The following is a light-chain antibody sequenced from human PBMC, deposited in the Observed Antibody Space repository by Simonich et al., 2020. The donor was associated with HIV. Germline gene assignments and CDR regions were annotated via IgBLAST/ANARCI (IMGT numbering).Light chain of an antibody. J-gene: IGLJ2*01. Sequence: QSALTQPASVSGSPGQSITISCTGTSSNVGGYNYVSWYQQHPGKAPKVLIYDVSKRHSGVSNRVSGSKSGNTASLTISGLQAEDEADYYCSSYTSSSTLVFGGGTKLTVL. CDR3: SSYTSSSTLV. V-gene: IGLV2-14*01. CDR1: SSNVGGYNY. CDR2: DVS.